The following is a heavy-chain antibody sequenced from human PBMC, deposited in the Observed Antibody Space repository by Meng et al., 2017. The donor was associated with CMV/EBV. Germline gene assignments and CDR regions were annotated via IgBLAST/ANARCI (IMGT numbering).Heavy chain of an antibody. Sequence: GESLKISCAASGFTFSSYSMNWVRQAPGKGLEWVSSISSSSSYIYYADSVKGRFTISRDNSKNTLYLQMNSLRAEDTAVYCCAIGEYDILTGSRPWGQGTLVTVSS. J-gene: IGHJ5*02. CDR2: ISSSSSYI. D-gene: IGHD3-9*01. CDR3: AIGEYDILTGSRP. CDR1: GFTFSSYS. V-gene: IGHV3-21*01.